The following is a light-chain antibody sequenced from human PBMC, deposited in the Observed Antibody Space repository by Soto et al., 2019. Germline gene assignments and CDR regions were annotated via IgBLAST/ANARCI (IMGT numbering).Light chain of an antibody. Sequence: QSVLTQPPSASGTPGQRVTISCSGSSSIIGSNTVNWYQQLPGTAPKLLIYSNNQRPSGVPDRFSGSKSGTSASLAISGLQSEDEADYYCAAWDDSLNGRAVFGGGTQLTVL. CDR2: SNN. J-gene: IGLJ7*01. CDR1: SSIIGSNT. CDR3: AAWDDSLNGRAV. V-gene: IGLV1-44*01.